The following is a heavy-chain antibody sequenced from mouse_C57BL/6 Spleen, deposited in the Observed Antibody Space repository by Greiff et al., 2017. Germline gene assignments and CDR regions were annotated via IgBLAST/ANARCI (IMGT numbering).Heavy chain of an antibody. J-gene: IGHJ1*03. Sequence: VQLQQSGAELVKPGASVKISCKASGYAFSSYWMNWVKQRPGKGLEWIGQIYPGDGDTNYNGKFKGKATLTAAKSSSTAYMQLSSLTSEDSAVSFCARPPHYYGSSYGYFDVWGTGTTVTVSS. D-gene: IGHD1-1*01. CDR1: GYAFSSYW. V-gene: IGHV1-80*01. CDR2: IYPGDGDT. CDR3: ARPPHYYGSSYGYFDV.